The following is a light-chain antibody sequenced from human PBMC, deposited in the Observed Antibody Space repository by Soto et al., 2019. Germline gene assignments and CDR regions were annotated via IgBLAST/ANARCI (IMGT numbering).Light chain of an antibody. V-gene: IGKV1-5*03. CDR1: QSINTW. Sequence: DIQMTQSPSTLSASGGDRVTITCRASQSINTWLAWYRQKPGKAPNLLIYKTSSLESGVPSRFSGSGSGTEFTLTISRLQPDDVATYYGQQYKTYPWTFGQGTKVEIK. CDR3: QQYKTYPWT. J-gene: IGKJ1*01. CDR2: KTS.